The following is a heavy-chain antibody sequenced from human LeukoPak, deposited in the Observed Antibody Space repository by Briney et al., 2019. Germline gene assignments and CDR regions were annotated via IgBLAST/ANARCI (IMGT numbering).Heavy chain of an antibody. D-gene: IGHD3-3*01. J-gene: IGHJ5*02. V-gene: IGHV3-43D*03. CDR3: AKDFDVWVEVWSGYYTPWFDP. CDR2: ISWDGGST. Sequence: PGGSLRLSCAASGFTFDDYAMHWVRPAPGKGLEWVSLISWDGGSTYYADSVKGRFTISRDNSKNSLYLQMNSLRAEDTGLYYCAKDFDVWVEVWSGYYTPWFDPWGQGTLVTVSS. CDR1: GFTFDDYA.